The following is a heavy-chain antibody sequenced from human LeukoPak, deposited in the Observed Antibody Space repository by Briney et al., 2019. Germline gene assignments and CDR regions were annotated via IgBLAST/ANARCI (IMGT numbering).Heavy chain of an antibody. CDR2: ISSDNAYI. CDR1: GFTFSSYS. V-gene: IGHV3-21*01. J-gene: IGHJ5*02. CDR3: AKDRVVSGRFGEVAS. Sequence: GGSLRLSCAASGFTFSSYSMNWVRQAPGNGLEWVSFISSDNAYIYYADSVKGRFTISRDNARNSLYLQMNSLRAEDTAIYYCAKDRVVSGRFGEVASWGQGTLVTVSS. D-gene: IGHD3-10*01.